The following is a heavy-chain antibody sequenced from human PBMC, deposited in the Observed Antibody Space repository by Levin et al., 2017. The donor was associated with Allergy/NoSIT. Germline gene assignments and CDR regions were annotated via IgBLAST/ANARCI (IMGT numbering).Heavy chain of an antibody. Sequence: GGSLRLSCAASGFTFSSYEMNWVRQAPGKGLEWVSYISTSGTTIYYADSVRGRFTISRDNAKNSLFLQLNSLRAEDTAIYYCARAYSSSLGKTFDYWGQGTLVTVSS. D-gene: IGHD6-6*01. CDR1: GFTFSSYE. CDR3: ARAYSSSLGKTFDY. V-gene: IGHV3-48*03. CDR2: ISTSGTTI. J-gene: IGHJ4*02.